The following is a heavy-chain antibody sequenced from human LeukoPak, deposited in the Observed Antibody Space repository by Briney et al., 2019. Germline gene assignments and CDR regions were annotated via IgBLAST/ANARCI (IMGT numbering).Heavy chain of an antibody. CDR2: INSDGSST. CDR3: ASRHCSGGGCYFAGADPFDY. CDR1: GFTFSSYW. V-gene: IGHV3-74*01. D-gene: IGHD2-15*01. Sequence: GGSLRLSCAASGFTFSSYWMHWVRQAPGKGLVWVSRINSDGSSTSYADSVKGRFTISRDNAKNTLYLQMNSLRAEDTAVYYCASRHCSGGGCYFAGADPFDYWGQGTLVTVSS. J-gene: IGHJ4*02.